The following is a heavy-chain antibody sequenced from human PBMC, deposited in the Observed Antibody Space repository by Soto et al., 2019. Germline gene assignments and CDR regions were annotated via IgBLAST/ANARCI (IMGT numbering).Heavy chain of an antibody. D-gene: IGHD3-10*01. CDR1: GAPFGGYY. J-gene: IGHJ1*01. V-gene: IGHV4-34*01. Sequence: PSETLSLTCAVYGAPFGGYYWTWIRQPPGKGLEWIGEINHTGSTKYNPSLKSRVTISLDTSKNQFSLSLRSVTVADTAVYYCARGRGGVQHWGQGTLVTVSS. CDR2: INHTGST. CDR3: ARGRGGVQH.